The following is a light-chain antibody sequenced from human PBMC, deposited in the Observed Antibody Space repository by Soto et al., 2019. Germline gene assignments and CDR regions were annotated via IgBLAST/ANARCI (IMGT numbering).Light chain of an antibody. CDR1: QSVSSS. V-gene: IGKV3-15*01. CDR3: QQYNNWPPFT. J-gene: IGKJ3*01. Sequence: EIVMTQSPATLSVSPGERVTLSCRASQSVSSSLAWYQQKPGQAPRLLIYGASTRATGIPARFSGSGSGTVFTLTISSLQSEDFAVYYCQQYNNWPPFTCGPGTKVDIK. CDR2: GAS.